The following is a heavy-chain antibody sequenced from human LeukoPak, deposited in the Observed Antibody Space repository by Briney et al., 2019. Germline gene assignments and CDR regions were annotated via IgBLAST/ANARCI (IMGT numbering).Heavy chain of an antibody. CDR1: GFTFSSYS. J-gene: IGHJ6*04. CDR3: ARVLMITFGGVIAPDYYGMDV. V-gene: IGHV3-21*01. Sequence: GGSLRLSCAASGFTFSSYSMNWVRQAPGKGLEWVSPISSSSSYIYYADSVKGRFTISRDNAKNSLYLQMNSLRAEDTAVYYCARVLMITFGGVIAPDYYGMDVWGKGTTVTVSS. D-gene: IGHD3-16*02. CDR2: ISSSSSYI.